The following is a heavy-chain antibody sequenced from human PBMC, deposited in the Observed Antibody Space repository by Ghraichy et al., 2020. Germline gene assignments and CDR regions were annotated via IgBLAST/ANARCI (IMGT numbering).Heavy chain of an antibody. Sequence: ASVKVSCKASGYTFTGYYMHWVRQAPGQGLEWMGRINPNSGGTNYAQKFQGRVTMTRDTSISTAYMELSRLRSDDTAVYYCASTLKVGATTNYLAFDYWGQGTLVTVSS. D-gene: IGHD1-26*01. J-gene: IGHJ4*02. CDR3: ASTLKVGATTNYLAFDY. V-gene: IGHV1-2*06. CDR2: INPNSGGT. CDR1: GYTFTGYY.